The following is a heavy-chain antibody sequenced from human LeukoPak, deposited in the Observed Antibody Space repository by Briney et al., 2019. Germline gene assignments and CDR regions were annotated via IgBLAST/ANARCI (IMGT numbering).Heavy chain of an antibody. D-gene: IGHD6-13*01. Sequence: ASVKVSCKASGYTFTGYYMHWVRQAPGQGLEWMGWINPSSGGTNYAQKFQGRVTMTRDTSISTAYMELSRLRSDDTAVYYCARTGGYSSSWSDYWGQGTLVTVSS. CDR2: INPSSGGT. J-gene: IGHJ4*02. CDR3: ARTGGYSSSWSDY. CDR1: GYTFTGYY. V-gene: IGHV1-2*02.